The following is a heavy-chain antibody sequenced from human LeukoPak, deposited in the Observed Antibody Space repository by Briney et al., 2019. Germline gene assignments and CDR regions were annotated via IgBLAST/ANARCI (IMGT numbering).Heavy chain of an antibody. D-gene: IGHD3-22*01. J-gene: IGHJ4*02. V-gene: IGHV5-51*01. CDR3: ARRGIGYYDSSGYYYGY. CDR1: GYNFAGYW. CDR2: IYPDNPET. Sequence: GESLKISCEGSGYNFAGYWIGWVRQMPGKGLEWMGIIYPDNPETRYSPSFQGQVTISADKSSSTAYLQWTTLKASDTAMYYCARRGIGYYDSSGYYYGYWGQGTLVTVSS.